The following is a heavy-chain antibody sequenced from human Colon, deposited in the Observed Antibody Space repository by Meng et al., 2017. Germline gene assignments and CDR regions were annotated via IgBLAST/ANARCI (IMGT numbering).Heavy chain of an antibody. CDR3: ARHLGWEFDY. J-gene: IGHJ4*02. CDR1: GVSITSSNW. D-gene: IGHD6-19*01. V-gene: IGHV4-4*02. Sequence: VKLEVLGPGLVKSSRTLSLTCAVSGVSITSSNWGSWVRHAPGKGMEWIGQIDLSGKTDYNPSLKCRVTISLDKSMNQLFLEVYFVTAADTAIYYCARHLGWEFDYWGPGNLVTVSS. CDR2: IDLSGKT.